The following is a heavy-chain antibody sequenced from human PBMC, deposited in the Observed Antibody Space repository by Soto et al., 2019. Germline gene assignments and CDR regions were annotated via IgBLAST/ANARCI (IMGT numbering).Heavy chain of an antibody. Sequence: GEAVKSSGQGCGSSLTTYWVAWLRQMPGKGLEWMGIIYPGDSDTRYSPSFQGQVTISADKSISTAYLQWSSLKASDTAMCYCARQGFTYGYDYWGQGTQVTVSS. J-gene: IGHJ4*02. CDR3: ARQGFTYGYDY. CDR2: IYPGDSDT. CDR1: GSSLTTYW. D-gene: IGHD5-18*01. V-gene: IGHV5-51*01.